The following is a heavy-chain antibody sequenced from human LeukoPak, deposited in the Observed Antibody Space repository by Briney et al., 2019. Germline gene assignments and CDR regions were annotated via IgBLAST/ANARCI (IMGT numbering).Heavy chain of an antibody. V-gene: IGHV1-18*01. CDR1: GYTFTSYG. CDR2: ISAYNGNT. D-gene: IGHD1-1*01. CDR3: AKKGKAVRQCTPVRRTTHYYYYMDV. J-gene: IGHJ6*03. Sequence: ASVKVSCKASGYTFTSYGISWVRQAPGQGLEWMGWISAYNGNTNYAQKLQGRVTMTTDTSTSTAYMELRSLRSDDTAVYYCAKKGKAVRQCTPVRRTTHYYYYMDVWGKGTTVTISS.